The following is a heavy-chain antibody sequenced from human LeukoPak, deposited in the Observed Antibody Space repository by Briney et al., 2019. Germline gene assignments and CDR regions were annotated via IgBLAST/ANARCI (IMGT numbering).Heavy chain of an antibody. CDR1: GGSISSYY. V-gene: IGHV4-59*01. Sequence: SETLSLTCTVSGGSISSYYWSWIRQPPGKGLEWIGYIYYSGSTNYNPSLKSRVTISVDTSKNQFSLKLSSVTAADTAVYYCARDRDPAEDAFDIWGQGTMVTVSS. CDR3: ARDRDPAEDAFDI. CDR2: IYYSGST. J-gene: IGHJ3*02. D-gene: IGHD3-10*01.